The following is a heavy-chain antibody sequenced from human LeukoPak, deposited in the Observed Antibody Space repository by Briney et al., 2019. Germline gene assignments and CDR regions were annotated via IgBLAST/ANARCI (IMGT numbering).Heavy chain of an antibody. Sequence: GGSLRLSCAASGFTFSSYGMHWVRQAPGKGLEWVAFIRYDGSNKYYADSVKGRFTISRDNSKNTLYLQMNSLRAEDTAVYYCARRGLVRDDYYYYYYMDVWGKGTTVTVSS. D-gene: IGHD6-19*01. V-gene: IGHV3-30*02. CDR2: IRYDGSNK. CDR3: ARRGLVRDDYYYYYYMDV. CDR1: GFTFSSYG. J-gene: IGHJ6*03.